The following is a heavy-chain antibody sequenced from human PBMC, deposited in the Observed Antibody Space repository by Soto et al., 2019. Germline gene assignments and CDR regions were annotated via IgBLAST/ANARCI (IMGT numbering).Heavy chain of an antibody. Sequence: SETLSLTCTVSGGSISSYYWSWIRQPPGKGLEWIGYIYYSGSTNYNPSLKSRVTISVDTSKNQFSLKLSSVTAADTAVYYCARLFVDPVSNHMDVWGKGTTVTISS. J-gene: IGHJ6*03. V-gene: IGHV4-59*08. CDR1: GGSISSYY. D-gene: IGHD3-16*02. CDR2: IYYSGST. CDR3: ARLFVDPVSNHMDV.